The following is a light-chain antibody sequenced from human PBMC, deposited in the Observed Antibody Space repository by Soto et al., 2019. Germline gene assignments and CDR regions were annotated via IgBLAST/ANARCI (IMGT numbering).Light chain of an antibody. V-gene: IGKV3-15*01. CDR3: QQYNNWPRT. J-gene: IGKJ1*01. Sequence: EIVMTQSPATLSMSPGERATLSCRASQSVSSNLAWYQQKPGQAPRLLIYGASTRATGIPARFSGSGSATEFTLTISSLQSEDFAVYYCQQYNNWPRTFGQGTKMEIK. CDR1: QSVSSN. CDR2: GAS.